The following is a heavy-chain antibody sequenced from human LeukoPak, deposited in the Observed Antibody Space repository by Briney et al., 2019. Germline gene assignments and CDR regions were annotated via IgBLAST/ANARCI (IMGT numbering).Heavy chain of an antibody. J-gene: IGHJ3*01. Sequence: PGGSLRLSCAASGFTFSSYWMSWVRQAPGKGLEWVANINQDGSEKYSVDSVKGRFTISRDNAKNSLYLQMNSLRAEDTAAYYCAREDYYGSGNYVAWGGPFDVWGQGTTVTVSS. V-gene: IGHV3-7*01. CDR2: INQDGSEK. CDR1: GFTFSSYW. D-gene: IGHD3-10*01. CDR3: AREDYYGSGNYVAWGGPFDV.